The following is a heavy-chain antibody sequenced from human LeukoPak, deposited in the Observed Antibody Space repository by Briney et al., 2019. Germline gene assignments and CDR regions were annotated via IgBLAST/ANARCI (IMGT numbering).Heavy chain of an antibody. Sequence: ASVKVSCKVSGYTLIELSMHWVRQAPGKGLEWMGGFDPEDGETIYAQKFQGRVTMTEDTSTDTAYMELSSLRSEDTAVYYCATGGLAAAGLRGTIDYWGQGTLVTVSS. CDR3: ATGGLAAAGLRGTIDY. CDR2: FDPEDGET. V-gene: IGHV1-24*01. CDR1: GYTLIELS. D-gene: IGHD6-13*01. J-gene: IGHJ4*02.